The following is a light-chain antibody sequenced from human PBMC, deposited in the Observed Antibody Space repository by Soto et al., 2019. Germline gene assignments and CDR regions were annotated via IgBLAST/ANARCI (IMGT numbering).Light chain of an antibody. J-gene: IGKJ2*01. CDR3: QQYYTYPQT. V-gene: IGKV1-8*01. Sequence: AIRMTQSPSSFSASTGDRVTITCRASQDISSYLAWYQQKPGKAPKLLVYAASTLQYGVPSRFSGSGSGTDFTLTISCLQSEDFATYFCQQYYTYPQTFGQGTKLEIK. CDR1: QDISSY. CDR2: AAS.